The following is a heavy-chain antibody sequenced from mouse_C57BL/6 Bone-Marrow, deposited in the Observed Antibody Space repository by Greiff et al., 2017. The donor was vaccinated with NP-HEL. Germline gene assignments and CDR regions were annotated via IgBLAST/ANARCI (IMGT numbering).Heavy chain of an antibody. D-gene: IGHD2-3*01. CDR3: AREGWGYFDV. CDR1: GFTFSDYY. V-gene: IGHV5-16*01. J-gene: IGHJ1*03. CDR2: INYDGSST. Sequence: EVKLVESEGGLVQPGSSMKLSCTASGFTFSDYYMAWVRQVPEKGLEWVANINYDGSSTYYLDSLKSRFIISRDNAKNILYLQMSSLKSEDTATYYCAREGWGYFDVWGTGTTVTVSS.